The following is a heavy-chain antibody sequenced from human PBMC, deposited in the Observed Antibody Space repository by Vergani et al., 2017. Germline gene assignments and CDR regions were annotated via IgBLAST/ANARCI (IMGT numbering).Heavy chain of an antibody. CDR3: ARQKDYYMDV. CDR1: VGSISSSSYY. Sequence: QLQLQESGPGLVKPSETLSLTCTVSVGSISSSSYYWSWVRQRPGMGLDWIGYIYYSGTTYYNPSLESRLTISLDTSENHLSLKLTSVTAADTAVYYCARQKDYYMDVWGKGATVTVS. V-gene: IGHV4-31*03. CDR2: IYYSGTT. J-gene: IGHJ6*03.